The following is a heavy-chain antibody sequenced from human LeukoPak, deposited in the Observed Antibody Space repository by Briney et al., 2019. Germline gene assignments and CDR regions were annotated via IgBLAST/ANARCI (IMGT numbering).Heavy chain of an antibody. V-gene: IGHV3-21*01. CDR2: ISSSNSYI. J-gene: IGHJ4*02. CDR3: AREVGYGDFSYYFDY. D-gene: IGHD4-17*01. Sequence: GGSLRLSCAASGFTFSSCSMNWVRRAPGKGLEWVSSISSSNSYIYYADSVKGRFTISRDNAKNSLYLQMNSLRAEDTAVYYCAREVGYGDFSYYFDYWGQGTLVTVSS. CDR1: GFTFSSCS.